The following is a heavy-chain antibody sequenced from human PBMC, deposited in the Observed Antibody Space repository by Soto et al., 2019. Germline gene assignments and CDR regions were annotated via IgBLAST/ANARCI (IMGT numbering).Heavy chain of an antibody. V-gene: IGHV4-39*07. J-gene: IGHJ4*02. Sequence: SETLSLTCTVSGGSISSSSYYWGWIRQPPGKGLEWIGSIYYSGSTYYNPSLESRVTISVDTSKNQFSLKLSSVTAADTAVYYCARDPAGTDYFDYWGQGTLVTVSS. CDR3: ARDPAGTDYFDY. CDR2: IYYSGST. CDR1: GGSISSSSYY. D-gene: IGHD6-19*01.